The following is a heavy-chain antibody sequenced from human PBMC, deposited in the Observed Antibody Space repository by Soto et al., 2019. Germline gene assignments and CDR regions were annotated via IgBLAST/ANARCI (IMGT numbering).Heavy chain of an antibody. CDR1: GGSFSVYY. CDR2: INHSGST. Sequence: TSETLSLTCAVYGGSFSVYYWSWIRQPPGKGLEWIGEINHSGSTNYNPSLKSRVTISVDTSKNQFSLKLSSVTAADTAVYYCARGKIRGFIITLGFDPWGQGTLVTVSS. D-gene: IGHD3-10*01. CDR3: ARGKIRGFIITLGFDP. V-gene: IGHV4-34*01. J-gene: IGHJ5*02.